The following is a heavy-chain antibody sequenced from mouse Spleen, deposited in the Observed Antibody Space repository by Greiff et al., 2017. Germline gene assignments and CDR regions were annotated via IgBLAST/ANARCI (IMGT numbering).Heavy chain of an antibody. CDR3: ARRGGWLLRGAMDY. V-gene: IGHV1-80*01. Sequence: VKLQESGAELVKPGASVKISCKASGYAFSSYWMNWVKQRPGKGLEWIGQIYPGDGDTNYNGKFKGKATLTADKSSSTAYMQLSSLTSEDSAVYFCARRGGWLLRGAMDYWGQGTSVTVSS. CDR2: IYPGDGDT. D-gene: IGHD2-3*01. J-gene: IGHJ4*01. CDR1: GYAFSSYW.